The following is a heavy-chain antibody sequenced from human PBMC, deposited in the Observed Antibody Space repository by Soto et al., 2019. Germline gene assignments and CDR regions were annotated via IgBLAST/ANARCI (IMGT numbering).Heavy chain of an antibody. Sequence: SETLSLTCTVSGGSISSYYWSWIRQPPGKGLEWIGYIYYSGSTNYNPSLKRRGTISVDTSKNQFSLKLSSVTAADTAVYYCARLAIAADGTWYFDYWGQGTLVTV. V-gene: IGHV4-59*08. J-gene: IGHJ4*02. D-gene: IGHD6-13*01. CDR1: GGSISSYY. CDR3: ARLAIAADGTWYFDY. CDR2: IYYSGST.